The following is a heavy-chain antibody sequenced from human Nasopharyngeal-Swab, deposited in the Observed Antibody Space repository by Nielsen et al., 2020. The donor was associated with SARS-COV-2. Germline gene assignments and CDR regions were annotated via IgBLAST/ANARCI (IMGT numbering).Heavy chain of an antibody. CDR3: ARGDSSGWAFDY. V-gene: IGHV4-59*08. D-gene: IGHD6-19*01. Sequence: WIRQPPGEGLEWIGYIYYSGSTKYNPPLKRRVTISVDTSKNQFSLKLSSVTAADTAVYYCARGDSSGWAFDYWGQGTLVTVSS. J-gene: IGHJ4*02. CDR2: IYYSGST.